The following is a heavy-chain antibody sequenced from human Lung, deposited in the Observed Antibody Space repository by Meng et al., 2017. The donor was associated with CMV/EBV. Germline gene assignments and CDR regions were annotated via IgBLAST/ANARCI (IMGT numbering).Heavy chain of an antibody. CDR2: IYPGDSDI. D-gene: IGHD5-24*01. CDR3: ARVEMSTSWAFDY. V-gene: IGHV5-51*01. CDR1: GYRFTSYW. J-gene: IGHJ4*02. Sequence: GEXXKISCAGFGYRFTSYWIGWVRQMHGRGLEWMGIIYPGDSDIRYSPSFDGQVIISADKTVSTAYLQWSSLKASDSATYYCARVEMSTSWAFDYWGQGTLVTVSS.